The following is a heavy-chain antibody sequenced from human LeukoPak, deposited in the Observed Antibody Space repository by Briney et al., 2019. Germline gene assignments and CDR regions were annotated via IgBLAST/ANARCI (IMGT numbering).Heavy chain of an antibody. J-gene: IGHJ4*02. CDR3: ASEGSYGLGGFDY. D-gene: IGHD5-18*01. V-gene: IGHV4-61*02. CDR2: IYTSGST. CDR1: GGSISSGSYS. Sequence: SETLSLTCTVSGGSISSGSYSWSWIRQPAGKGLEWIGRIYTSGSTNYNPSLKSRVTISVDTSKKQFSLKLSSVTAADTAVYYCASEGSYGLGGFDYWGQGTLVTVSS.